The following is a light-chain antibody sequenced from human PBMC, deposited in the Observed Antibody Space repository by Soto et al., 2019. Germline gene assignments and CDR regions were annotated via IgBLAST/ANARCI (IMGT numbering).Light chain of an antibody. J-gene: IGKJ1*01. CDR2: GAS. CDR3: LQYISYPWT. V-gene: IGKV1-6*01. CDR1: QVIGNS. Sequence: AIKMTKNPSSLSASEGDRVTISCRASQVIGNSLGWYQQKPGKPPKVLIYGASNLQTGVPPRFSGSGSGTDFTLAISRLQPEDSATYYCLQYISYPWTFGQGTKVDIK.